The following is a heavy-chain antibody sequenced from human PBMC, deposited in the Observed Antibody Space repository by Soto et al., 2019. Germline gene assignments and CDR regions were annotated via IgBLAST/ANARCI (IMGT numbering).Heavy chain of an antibody. Sequence: QVQLVQSGAEVKKPGASVKVSCKASGYTFTSYGISWVRQAPGQGLEWMGWISAYNGNTNYAQKLQGRVTMTTDTTTSTAYMELRSLRSDDTAVYYCARSSSWCQYYYYGMDVWGQGATVTVSS. D-gene: IGHD6-13*01. CDR3: ARSSSWCQYYYYGMDV. V-gene: IGHV1-18*01. CDR2: ISAYNGNT. CDR1: GYTFTSYG. J-gene: IGHJ6*02.